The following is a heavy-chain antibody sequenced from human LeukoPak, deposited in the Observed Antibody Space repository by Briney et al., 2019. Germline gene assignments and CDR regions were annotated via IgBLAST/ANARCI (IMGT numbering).Heavy chain of an antibody. D-gene: IGHD6-6*01. CDR3: ARRIYSRSSEGDY. CDR1: GGSISSYY. CDR2: INHSGGT. Sequence: SETLSLTCTVSGGSISSYYWSWIRQPAGKGLEWIGEINHSGGTNYNPSLKSRVTISVDTSKTQFSLKLSSVTAADTAVYYCARRIYSRSSEGDYWGQGTVVTVSS. J-gene: IGHJ4*02. V-gene: IGHV4-34*01.